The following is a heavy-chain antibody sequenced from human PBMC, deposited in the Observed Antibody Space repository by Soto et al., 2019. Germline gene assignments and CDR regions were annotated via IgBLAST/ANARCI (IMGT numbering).Heavy chain of an antibody. Sequence: LSLTCTVSGASLSAYYWSWIRQPPGKGLEWIGYIHYSGSTDYNPSLKSRGAISVDTSKNQFSLKLSSVTAADTAVYYCARVVYEIVTGYPKVGDYFFDYWGQGTLVTVAS. D-gene: IGHD3-9*01. CDR2: IHYSGST. CDR1: GASLSAYY. V-gene: IGHV4-59*01. J-gene: IGHJ4*02. CDR3: ARVVYEIVTGYPKVGDYFFDY.